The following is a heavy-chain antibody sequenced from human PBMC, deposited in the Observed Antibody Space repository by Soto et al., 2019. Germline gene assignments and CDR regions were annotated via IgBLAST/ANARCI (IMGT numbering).Heavy chain of an antibody. CDR1: GFTFSDYY. V-gene: IGHV3-11*01. Sequence: PGGSLRLSCAASGFTFSDYYMSWIRQAPGKGLEWVSYISSSGSTIYYADSVKGRFTISRDNAKNSLYLQMNSLRAEDTAVYYCTRDLLPFGSSSPWFDPWGQGTLVTVSS. D-gene: IGHD6-6*01. CDR2: ISSSGSTI. J-gene: IGHJ5*02. CDR3: TRDLLPFGSSSPWFDP.